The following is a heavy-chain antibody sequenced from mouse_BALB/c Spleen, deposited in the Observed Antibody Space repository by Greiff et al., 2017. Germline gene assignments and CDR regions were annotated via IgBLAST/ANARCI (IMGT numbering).Heavy chain of an antibody. Sequence: EVQGVESGGGLVQPGGSRKLSCAASGFTFSSFGMHWVRQAPEKGLEWVAYISSGSSTIYYADTVKGRFTISRDNPKNTLFLQMTSLRSEDTAMYYCARSRYGDYWGQGTTLTVSS. CDR3: ARSRYGDY. J-gene: IGHJ2*01. D-gene: IGHD2-14*01. CDR2: ISSGSSTI. CDR1: GFTFSSFG. V-gene: IGHV5-17*02.